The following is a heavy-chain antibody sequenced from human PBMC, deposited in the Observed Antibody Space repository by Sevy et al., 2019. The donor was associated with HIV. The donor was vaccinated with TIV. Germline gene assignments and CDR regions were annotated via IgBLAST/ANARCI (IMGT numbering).Heavy chain of an antibody. CDR2: IYYSGTT. CDR1: GGSITSYY. J-gene: IGHJ4*02. Sequence: SETLSLTCTVSGGSITSYYWSWIRQPPGRGLEWFGYIYYSGTTHYNPSLKSRVTISIDTSKNQFSLKLSSVTAADTAVYYCARDRDGCIDYWGQGTLVTVSS. CDR3: ARDRDGCIDY. D-gene: IGHD2-21*01. V-gene: IGHV4-59*01.